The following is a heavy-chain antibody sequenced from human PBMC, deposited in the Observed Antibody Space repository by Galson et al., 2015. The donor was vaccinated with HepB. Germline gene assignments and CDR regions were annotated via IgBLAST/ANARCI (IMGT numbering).Heavy chain of an antibody. CDR2: IIPIFGTA. D-gene: IGHD3-9*01. CDR1: GGTFSSYA. Sequence: SVKVSCKASGGTFSSYAISWVRQAPGQGLEWMGGIIPIFGTANYAQKFQGRVTITADESTSTAYMELSSLRSEDTAVYYCARDPVLRYFDWLGSGYYYYYGMDVWGQGTTVT. J-gene: IGHJ6*02. V-gene: IGHV1-69*13. CDR3: ARDPVLRYFDWLGSGYYYYYGMDV.